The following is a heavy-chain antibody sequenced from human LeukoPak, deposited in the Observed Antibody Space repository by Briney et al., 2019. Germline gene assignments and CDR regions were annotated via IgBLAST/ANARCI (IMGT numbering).Heavy chain of an antibody. J-gene: IGHJ3*01. Sequence: GGSLRLSCAASGFTFSSYEMNWVRQAPGKGLEWVSYISSSGSTIYYADSVKGRFTISRDNSKNTVFLQMNSLRVEDTAVYYCVKGYLGSYFDGFDLWGQGTMVTVSS. CDR2: ISSSGSTI. D-gene: IGHD1-26*01. V-gene: IGHV3-48*03. CDR3: VKGYLGSYFDGFDL. CDR1: GFTFSSYE.